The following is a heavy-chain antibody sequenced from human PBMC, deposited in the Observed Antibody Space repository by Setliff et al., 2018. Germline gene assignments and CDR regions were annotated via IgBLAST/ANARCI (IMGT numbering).Heavy chain of an antibody. CDR3: ARDSPEMVAPPAAHCFDP. Sequence: ASVKVSCTASGYTFTGYYIHWVRQAPGQGLEYMGWINPNSGGTNYAPKFQGRVTMTRDTSISTVYMEVSRLRSDDTAVYYCARDSPEMVAPPAAHCFDPWGQGTLVTV. CDR1: GYTFTGYY. J-gene: IGHJ5*02. V-gene: IGHV1-2*02. D-gene: IGHD2-15*01. CDR2: INPNSGGT.